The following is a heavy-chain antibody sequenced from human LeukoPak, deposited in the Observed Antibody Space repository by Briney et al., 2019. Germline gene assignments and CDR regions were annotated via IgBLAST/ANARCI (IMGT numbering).Heavy chain of an antibody. Sequence: GGSLRLSCAASGFTFSSYGMHWVRQAPGKGLEWVAVISYDGSNKYYADSVKGRFTISRDNSKNTLYLQMNSLRAEDTAVYYCAKDHTGRSSSWSFYYYYYGMDVWGQGTTVTVSS. J-gene: IGHJ6*02. V-gene: IGHV3-30*18. D-gene: IGHD6-13*01. CDR2: ISYDGSNK. CDR3: AKDHTGRSSSWSFYYYYYGMDV. CDR1: GFTFSSYG.